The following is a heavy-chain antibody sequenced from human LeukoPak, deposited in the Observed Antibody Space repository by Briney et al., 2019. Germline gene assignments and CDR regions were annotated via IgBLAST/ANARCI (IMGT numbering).Heavy chain of an antibody. J-gene: IGHJ3*02. D-gene: IGHD2-21*01. Sequence: SETLSLTCTVSDGSTIISRYYWGWIRQPPGKGLEWIGSIYYSGSTYYNPSLKSRVTISVDTSKNQFSLKLSSVTAADTAVYYCARYPRGGDDSNAFDIWGQGTMVTVSS. CDR1: DGSTIISRYY. V-gene: IGHV4-39*07. CDR2: IYYSGST. CDR3: ARYPRGGDDSNAFDI.